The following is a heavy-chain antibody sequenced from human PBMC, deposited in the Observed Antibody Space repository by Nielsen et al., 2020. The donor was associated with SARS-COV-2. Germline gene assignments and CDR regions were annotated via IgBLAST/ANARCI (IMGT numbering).Heavy chain of an antibody. CDR3: ARNPSRRDYGADY. V-gene: IGHV3-11*03. CDR2: ISDSGAYT. J-gene: IGHJ4*02. D-gene: IGHD4-17*01. CDR1: GFTFSAYY. Sequence: GGSLRLSCAASGFTFSAYYMTWIRQAPGKGLEWLSYISDSGAYTNYADSVKGRFTISRDNAKNSLFLQMNSLSADDTAVYYCARNPSRRDYGADYWGQGTLVTVSS.